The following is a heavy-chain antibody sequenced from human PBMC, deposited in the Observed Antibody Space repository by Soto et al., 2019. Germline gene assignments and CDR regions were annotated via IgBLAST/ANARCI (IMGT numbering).Heavy chain of an antibody. J-gene: IGHJ3*02. CDR1: GYTLTELS. Sequence: ASVKVSCKVSGYTLTELSMHWVRQAPGKGLEWMGGFDPEDGETIYAQKFQGRVTMTEDTSTDTAYMELSSLRSEDTAVYYCATQALVVPAADDAFDIWGQGTMVTVSS. CDR3: ATQALVVPAADDAFDI. D-gene: IGHD2-2*01. V-gene: IGHV1-24*01. CDR2: FDPEDGET.